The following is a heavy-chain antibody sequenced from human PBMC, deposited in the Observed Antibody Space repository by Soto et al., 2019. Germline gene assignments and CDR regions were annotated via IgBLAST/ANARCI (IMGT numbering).Heavy chain of an antibody. D-gene: IGHD6-6*01. CDR2: ISAYNGNT. CDR3: ARDEDSSSPEYYYYYYGMDV. V-gene: IGHV1-18*04. Sequence: GASVKVSCKASGYTFTSYGISWVRQAPGQGLEWMGWISAYNGNTNYAQKLQGRVTMTTDTSTSTAYMELRSLRSDDTAVYYCARDEDSSSPEYYYYYYGMDVWGQGTTVTV. CDR1: GYTFTSYG. J-gene: IGHJ6*02.